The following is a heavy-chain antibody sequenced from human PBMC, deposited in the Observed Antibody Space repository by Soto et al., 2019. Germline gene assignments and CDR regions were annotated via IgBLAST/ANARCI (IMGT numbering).Heavy chain of an antibody. Sequence: QVQLQESGPGLVKPSETLSLTCTVSGGSVSSGSYYWSWIRQPPGKGLEWIGYIYYSGSTNYNPSLKSRVTISVDTSKNQFSLKLSSVTAADTAVYYCARDRLKSGSYLFDYWGQGTLVTVSS. V-gene: IGHV4-61*01. CDR1: GGSVSSGSYY. CDR3: ARDRLKSGSYLFDY. CDR2: IYYSGST. J-gene: IGHJ4*02. D-gene: IGHD1-26*01.